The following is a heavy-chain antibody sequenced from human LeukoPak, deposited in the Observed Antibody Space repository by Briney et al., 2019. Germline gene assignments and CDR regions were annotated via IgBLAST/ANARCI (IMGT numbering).Heavy chain of an antibody. CDR2: IKSRTDGGTT. CDR1: GFSVNDGW. D-gene: IGHD5-18*01. J-gene: IGHJ4*02. CDR3: TTKLGFTYGVDF. Sequence: GGSLRLSCEVSGFSVNDGWMNWVRQAPGKGLEWVANIKSRTDGGTTEYAAPVNGRFSVSVDGSKNTFYLQMNSLKAKDTALYYCTTKLGFTYGVDFWGQGTLVTVSA. V-gene: IGHV3-15*01.